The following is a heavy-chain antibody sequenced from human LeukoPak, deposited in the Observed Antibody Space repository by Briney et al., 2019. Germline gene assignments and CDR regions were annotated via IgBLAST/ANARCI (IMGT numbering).Heavy chain of an antibody. D-gene: IGHD6-19*01. J-gene: IGHJ4*02. CDR3: ARDSVAGYYFDY. CDR2: LYSGSGGNT. Sequence: GGSLRLSCAASGFTVSGNYMSWVRQAPGKGLEWVSILYSGSGGNTYYADSVKDRFTISRDNSKNTLYLQMNSLRGEVTAVYYCARDSVAGYYFDYWGQGTLVTVSS. V-gene: IGHV3-66*01. CDR1: GFTVSGNY.